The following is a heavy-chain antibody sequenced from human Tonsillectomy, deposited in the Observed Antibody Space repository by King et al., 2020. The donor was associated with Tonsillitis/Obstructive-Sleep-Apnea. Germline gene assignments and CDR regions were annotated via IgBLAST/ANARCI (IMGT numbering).Heavy chain of an antibody. CDR1: GGSISSSSYY. V-gene: IGHV4-39*01. J-gene: IGHJ4*02. Sequence: QLQESGPGLVKPSETLSLTCTVSGGSISSSSYYWGWIRQPPGKGLESIGTIYYRGTTYYNPSLQSRVTISVDTSRNQFSLRLSSVTAADTAVYYCARSPPSYNWNYDFHSFDFWGRGTLVTVSS. D-gene: IGHD1-7*01. CDR2: IYYRGTT. CDR3: ARSPPSYNWNYDFHSFDF.